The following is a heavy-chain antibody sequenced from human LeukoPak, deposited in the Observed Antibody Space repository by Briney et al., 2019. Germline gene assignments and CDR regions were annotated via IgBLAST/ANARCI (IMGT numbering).Heavy chain of an antibody. J-gene: IGHJ4*02. V-gene: IGHV4-59*01. CDR2: IYYSGST. CDR1: GGSISSYY. Sequence: SETLSLTCTVSGGSISSYYWSWIRQPPGKGLEWIGYIYYSGSTNYNPSLKSRVTISVDTSKNQFSLKLSSVTAADTAVYYCARARYSVVDYWGQGTLVTVSS. D-gene: IGHD1-1*01. CDR3: ARARYSVVDY.